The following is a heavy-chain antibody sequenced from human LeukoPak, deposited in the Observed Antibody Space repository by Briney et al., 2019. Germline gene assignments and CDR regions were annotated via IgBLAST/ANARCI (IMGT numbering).Heavy chain of an antibody. Sequence: PGGSLRLSCAASGFTFSSYDMHWVRQAPGKGLEWVAIISYDGNNKYYADSVKGRLTISRDDSKNTLYLQMNTLRVEDTAVYYCAKRNGFWGQGTLVTVSS. CDR3: AKRNGF. CDR2: ISYDGNNK. D-gene: IGHD1-1*01. CDR1: GFTFSSYD. V-gene: IGHV3-30*18. J-gene: IGHJ4*02.